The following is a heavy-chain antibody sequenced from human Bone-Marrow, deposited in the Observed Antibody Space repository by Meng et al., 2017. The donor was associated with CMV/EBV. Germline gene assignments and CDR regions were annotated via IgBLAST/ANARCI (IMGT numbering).Heavy chain of an antibody. V-gene: IGHV1-2*02. CDR1: GYTFTGYY. D-gene: IGHD6-13*01. Sequence: ASVKVSCKASGYTFTGYYMHWVRQAPGQGLEWMGWINPNSGGTNYAQKFQGRVTMTRDTSISTAYMERSRVRSDDTAVYYCARGPKGQLVIDYWGQGTLVTVSS. CDR2: INPNSGGT. CDR3: ARGPKGQLVIDY. J-gene: IGHJ4*02.